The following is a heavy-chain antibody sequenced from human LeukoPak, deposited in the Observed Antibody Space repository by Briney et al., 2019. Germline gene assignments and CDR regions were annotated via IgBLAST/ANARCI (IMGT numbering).Heavy chain of an antibody. CDR3: ARDYLSYGSGSSNWFDP. D-gene: IGHD3-10*01. V-gene: IGHV3-33*01. CDR2: IWYDGSNK. J-gene: IGHJ5*02. CDR1: GFTFSSYG. Sequence: GRSLRLSCAASGFTFSSYGMHWVRQAPGKGLEWVAVIWYDGSNKYYADSVKGRFTISRDNSKNTLYLQMNSLRAEDTAVYYCARDYLSYGSGSSNWFDPWGQGTLVTVSS.